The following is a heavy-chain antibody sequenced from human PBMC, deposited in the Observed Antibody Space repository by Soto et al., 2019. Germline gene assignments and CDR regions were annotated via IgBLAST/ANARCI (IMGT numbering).Heavy chain of an antibody. J-gene: IGHJ5*02. CDR1: GGSVSSRTYY. D-gene: IGHD4-17*01. V-gene: IGHV4-39*01. CDR2: MFYSGST. CDR3: ARHLWRVTTPNWLDP. Sequence: QLQLQESGPGLVKPSETLSLTCSVSGGSVSSRTYYWGWIRQPPGKGLEWIGSMFYSGSTYYNPSLRSRFTISVDTSKNQFFLKLNSVTAADTAVYYCARHLWRVTTPNWLDPWGQGTLVTVSS.